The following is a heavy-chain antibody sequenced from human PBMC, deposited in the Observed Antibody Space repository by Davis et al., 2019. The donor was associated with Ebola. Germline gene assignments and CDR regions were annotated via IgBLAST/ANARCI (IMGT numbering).Heavy chain of an antibody. Sequence: PSETLSLTCSVSDASISGHYWNWFRQPPGKGLEWIGFISGSGRTSSNPSLKSRVTISADTSKNQFSLNLSSVTAADTAVYFCAREGRSAWAFDYWGQGTLVTVSS. CDR2: ISGSGRT. V-gene: IGHV4-59*11. CDR3: AREGRSAWAFDY. D-gene: IGHD3-3*01. J-gene: IGHJ4*02. CDR1: DASISGHY.